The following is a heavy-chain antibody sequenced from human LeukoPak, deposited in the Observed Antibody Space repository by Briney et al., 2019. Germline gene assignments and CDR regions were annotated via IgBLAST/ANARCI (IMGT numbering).Heavy chain of an antibody. Sequence: SETLSLTCTVSGGSVNSGSYFWSWFRQPPGRGLEWIGYIQNSATTNYNPSLESRVTIFVDSSKDQFSLRVTSVTAADTAVYYCATDYSNIYGMDVWGQGTTVTVSS. J-gene: IGHJ6*02. CDR2: IQNSATT. CDR3: ATDYSNIYGMDV. V-gene: IGHV4-61*01. D-gene: IGHD4-11*01. CDR1: GGSVNSGSYF.